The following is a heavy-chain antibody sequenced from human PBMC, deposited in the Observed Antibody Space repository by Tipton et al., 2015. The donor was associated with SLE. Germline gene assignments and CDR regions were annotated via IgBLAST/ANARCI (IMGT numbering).Heavy chain of an antibody. D-gene: IGHD6-13*01. Sequence: SLRLSCAASGFTFSSYAMSWVRQAPGKGLEWVSYISSSSSTIYYADSVKGRFTISRDNAKNSLYLQMNSLRAEDTAVYYCARDPAAGTGYFDYWGQGTLVTVSS. CDR2: ISSSSSTI. CDR3: ARDPAAGTGYFDY. V-gene: IGHV3-48*01. J-gene: IGHJ4*02. CDR1: GFTFSSYA.